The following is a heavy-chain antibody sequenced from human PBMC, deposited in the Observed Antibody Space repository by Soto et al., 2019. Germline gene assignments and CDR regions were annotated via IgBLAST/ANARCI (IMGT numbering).Heavy chain of an antibody. V-gene: IGHV4-31*03. J-gene: IGHJ4*02. CDR2: IYYSGST. CDR1: VGSISSGGYY. D-gene: IGHD6-6*01. Sequence: SETLSLTCTVSVGSISSGGYYWSWIRQHPGKGLEWIGYIYYSGSTYYNPSLKSRVTISVDTSKNQFSLKLSSVTAADTAVYYCARKEQLLYYFDYWGQGTLVTVSS. CDR3: ARKEQLLYYFDY.